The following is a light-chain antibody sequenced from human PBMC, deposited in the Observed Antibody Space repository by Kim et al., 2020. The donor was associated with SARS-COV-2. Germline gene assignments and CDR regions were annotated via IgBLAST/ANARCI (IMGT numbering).Light chain of an antibody. CDR2: GVF. J-gene: IGKJ2*01. CDR3: QDYGGSLFT. V-gene: IGKV3-20*01. Sequence: LSPGERATPSCRASQSVNGNYLAWYQQKPGQAPRLLIYGVFNRATGIPDRFSGSGSGTDFTLIISRLEPEDFAVYYCQDYGGSLFTFGQGTKLEI. CDR1: QSVNGNY.